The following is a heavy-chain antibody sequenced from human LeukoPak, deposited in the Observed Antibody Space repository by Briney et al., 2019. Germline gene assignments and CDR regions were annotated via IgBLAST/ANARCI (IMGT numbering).Heavy chain of an antibody. CDR1: GFTFSDYY. V-gene: IGHV3-11*01. CDR2: ICSSGSTI. D-gene: IGHD7-27*01. CDR3: ARVPGPTGDQNYCYYYMDV. Sequence: GGSLRLSCAASGFTFSDYYMSWIRQAPGKGLEWVSYICSSGSTIYYADSVKGRFTISRDNAKNSLYLQMNSLRAEDTAVYYCARVPGPTGDQNYCYYYMDVWGKGTTVTVSS. J-gene: IGHJ6*03.